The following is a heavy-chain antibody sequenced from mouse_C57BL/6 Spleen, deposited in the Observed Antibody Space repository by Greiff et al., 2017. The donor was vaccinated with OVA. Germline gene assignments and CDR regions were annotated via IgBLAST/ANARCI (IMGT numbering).Heavy chain of an antibody. CDR3: ARQFITTVGSYFDY. CDR2: ISSGSSTI. V-gene: IGHV5-17*01. D-gene: IGHD1-1*01. J-gene: IGHJ2*01. Sequence: EVQLVESGGGLVKPGGSLKLSCAASGFTFSDYGMHWVRQAPEKGLEWVAYISSGSSTIYYADTVKGRFTISRDNAKNTLFLQMTSLRSEDTAMYYCARQFITTVGSYFDYWGQGTTLTVSS. CDR1: GFTFSDYG.